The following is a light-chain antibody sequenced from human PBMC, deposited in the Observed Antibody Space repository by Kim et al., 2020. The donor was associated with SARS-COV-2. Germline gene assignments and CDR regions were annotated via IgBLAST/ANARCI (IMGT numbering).Light chain of an antibody. V-gene: IGKV3-11*01. CDR2: DAS. CDR1: QSVSSY. Sequence: EILLTQSPATLSLSPGERATLSCRASQSVSSYLAWYQQKPGQAPRLLIYDASNSATGIPARFSGSGSGTDFTLTISSLEPEDFAVYYCQQRSNWPPALTFGGGTKVDIK. CDR3: QQRSNWPPALT. J-gene: IGKJ4*01.